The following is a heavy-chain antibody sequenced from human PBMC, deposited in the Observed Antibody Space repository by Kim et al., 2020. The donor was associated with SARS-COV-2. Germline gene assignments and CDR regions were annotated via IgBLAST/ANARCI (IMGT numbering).Heavy chain of an antibody. D-gene: IGHD3-10*01. CDR2: IYYSGST. V-gene: IGHV4-31*03. CDR1: GGSISSGGYY. J-gene: IGHJ3*02. Sequence: SETLSLTCTVSGGSISSGGYYWSWIRQHPGKGLEWIGYIYYSGSTYYNPSLKSRVTISVDTSKNQFSLKLSSVTAADTAVYYCARAVGIMGFGELSGAFDIWGQGTMVTVSS. CDR3: ARAVGIMGFGELSGAFDI.